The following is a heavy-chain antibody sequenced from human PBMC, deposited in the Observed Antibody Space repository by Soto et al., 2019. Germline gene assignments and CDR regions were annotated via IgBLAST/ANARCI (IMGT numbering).Heavy chain of an antibody. CDR1: GYTFTSYD. Sequence: QVQLVQSGAEVKKPGASVKVSCKASGYTFTSYDVNWVRQATGQGLEWMGWRNANSGNTGYAQKFQGRVTMTRNTSISTAYMELSGLRSDDTAVYYCARELTMIVDNWGQGTLVAVSS. D-gene: IGHD3-22*01. V-gene: IGHV1-8*01. CDR2: RNANSGNT. CDR3: ARELTMIVDN. J-gene: IGHJ4*02.